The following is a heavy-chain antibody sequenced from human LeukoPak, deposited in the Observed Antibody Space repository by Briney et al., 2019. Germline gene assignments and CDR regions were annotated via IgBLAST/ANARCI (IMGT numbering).Heavy chain of an antibody. CDR1: GFIYRSYW. CDR2: VQKDESDK. J-gene: IGHJ4*02. Sequence: GGSLRLFCAASGFIYRSYWMSWVRQAPGKGLEWVANVQKDESDKFYVDSVKGRFTISRHNPKNSVYLQMNSLSAEDTAVYYCAKLYSGNIRVFEYWGQGTPVSVSS. CDR3: AKLYSGNIRVFEY. D-gene: IGHD5-12*01. V-gene: IGHV3-7*01.